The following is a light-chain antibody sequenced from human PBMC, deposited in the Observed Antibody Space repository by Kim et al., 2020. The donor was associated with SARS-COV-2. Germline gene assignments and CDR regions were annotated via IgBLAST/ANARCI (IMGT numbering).Light chain of an antibody. CDR3: EEYDNGVFT. J-gene: IGKJ3*01. CDR2: GAS. CDR1: ESVNSH. V-gene: IGKV3-20*01. Sequence: ETVLTQSPGTLSLSPGERATLSCRASESVNSHLAWYQQKPGQAPRLLIYGASIRATGIPDRFSGSGSGTDFILTISRLEPEDFAVYYCEEYDNGVFTFGPGTKVDIK.